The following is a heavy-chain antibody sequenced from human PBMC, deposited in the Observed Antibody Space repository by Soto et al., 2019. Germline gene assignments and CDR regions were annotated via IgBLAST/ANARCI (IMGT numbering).Heavy chain of an antibody. V-gene: IGHV4-30-4*08. J-gene: IGHJ4*02. CDR1: GGSISSGSLGSSDYY. D-gene: IGHD4-17*01. CDR3: ARYHDFGYSRSFDY. CDR2: IYYTGSS. Sequence: QVQLQESGPGLVKPSQTLSLTCTVSGGSISSGSLGSSDYYWGWIRQTPGKGLEWIGYIYYTGSSXXNPSLQSRVTXXVXTXXNPFSLRVTSVIAADTAVYYCARYHDFGYSRSFDYWGQGILVTVSS.